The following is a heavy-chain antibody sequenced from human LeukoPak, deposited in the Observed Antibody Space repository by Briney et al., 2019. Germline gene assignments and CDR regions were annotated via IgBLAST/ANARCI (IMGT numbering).Heavy chain of an antibody. D-gene: IGHD2-15*01. V-gene: IGHV4-4*07. Sequence: PSETLSLTCTVSGGPISSHYWSWIRQPAGKGLEWIGHIYTSGSTNYNPSLKTRLTMSVDTHKNQFSLKLSSVTAADTSVYYCGRGGGYCSGGRCYSRGVHYYGMDVWGQGTTVTVSS. CDR3: GRGGGYCSGGRCYSRGVHYYGMDV. CDR1: GGPISSHY. J-gene: IGHJ6*02. CDR2: IYTSGST.